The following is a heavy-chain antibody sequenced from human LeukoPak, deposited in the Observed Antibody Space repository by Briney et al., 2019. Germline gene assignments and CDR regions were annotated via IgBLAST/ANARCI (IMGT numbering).Heavy chain of an antibody. CDR2: ITTGSSTI. J-gene: IGHJ6*03. CDR1: GFTFSSHN. Sequence: GGSLRLSCAASGFTFSSHNMNWVRQAPGRGLEWISYITTGSSTIKYADSVKGRFTISRDNTKSSLYLQRNSLRAEDTAVYYCARDRGAVGGLLSYHFYYMDVWGKGTPVTVS. D-gene: IGHD3-16*01. V-gene: IGHV3-48*01. CDR3: ARDRGAVGGLLSYHFYYMDV.